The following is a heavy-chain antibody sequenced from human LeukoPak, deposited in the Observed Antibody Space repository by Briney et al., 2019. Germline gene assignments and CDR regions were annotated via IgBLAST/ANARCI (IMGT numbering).Heavy chain of an antibody. CDR3: VKGGGWNYYYYGVDV. Sequence: GGSLRLSCSASGFTFSSYAMHWVRQAPGKGLEYVSAISSNGGSTYYADSVKGRFTISRDNSKNTVYLQMSSLRAEDTAVYYCVKGGGWNYYYYGVDVWGKGTTVTVSS. J-gene: IGHJ6*04. V-gene: IGHV3-64D*06. D-gene: IGHD6-19*01. CDR1: GFTFSSYA. CDR2: ISSNGGST.